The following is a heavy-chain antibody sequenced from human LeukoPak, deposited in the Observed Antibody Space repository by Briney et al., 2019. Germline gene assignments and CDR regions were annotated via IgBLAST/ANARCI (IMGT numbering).Heavy chain of an antibody. CDR1: GYTLTELS. Sequence: ASVKVSCKVSGYTLTELSIHWVRQAPGKGIEWMGGFDPEDGETIYAQKFQGRVTMTEDKSTDTAYMELSSLRFDDTAVYYCATEGVSWYLYWGQGTLVTVSS. D-gene: IGHD6-13*01. CDR3: ATEGVSWYLY. J-gene: IGHJ4*02. V-gene: IGHV1-24*01. CDR2: FDPEDGET.